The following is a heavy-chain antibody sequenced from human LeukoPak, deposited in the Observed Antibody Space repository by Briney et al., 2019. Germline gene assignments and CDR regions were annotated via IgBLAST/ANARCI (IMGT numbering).Heavy chain of an antibody. Sequence: GGSLGLSCAASGFTFSSYSMNWVRQAPGKGLEWVSSISSSSSYIYYADSVKGRFTISRDNAKNSLYLQMNSLRAEDTAVYYCARGYCSSTSCWGFDYWGQGTLVTVSS. CDR3: ARGYCSSTSCWGFDY. CDR1: GFTFSSYS. D-gene: IGHD2-2*01. V-gene: IGHV3-21*01. CDR2: ISSSSSYI. J-gene: IGHJ4*02.